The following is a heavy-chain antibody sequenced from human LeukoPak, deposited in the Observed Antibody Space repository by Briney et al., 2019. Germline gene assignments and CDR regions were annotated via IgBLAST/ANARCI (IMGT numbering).Heavy chain of an antibody. V-gene: IGHV4-59*01. CDR2: FYYSGNT. J-gene: IGHJ4*02. CDR1: GGSISRYY. CDR3: ARDGGDGYSSFDY. Sequence: SETLSLTCTVSGGSISRYYWSWIRQPPGKGLEWIGYFYYSGNTNYSPSLKSRVTTSGDTSKNQFSLKLSSVTAADTAVYYCARDGGDGYSSFDYWGQGTLVTVSS. D-gene: IGHD5-24*01.